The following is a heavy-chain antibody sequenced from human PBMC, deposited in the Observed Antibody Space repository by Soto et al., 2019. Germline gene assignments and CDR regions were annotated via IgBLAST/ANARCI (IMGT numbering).Heavy chain of an antibody. J-gene: IGHJ3*02. CDR1: GGTFSSYA. V-gene: IGHV1-69*13. Sequence: SVKVSCKASGGTFSSYAISWVRQAPGQGLEWMGGIIPIFGTANYAQKFQGRVTITADESTSTAYMELSSLRSEDTAVYYCAREFDSSGYWAFDIWGKGTMVTVSS. CDR2: IIPIFGTA. D-gene: IGHD3-22*01. CDR3: AREFDSSGYWAFDI.